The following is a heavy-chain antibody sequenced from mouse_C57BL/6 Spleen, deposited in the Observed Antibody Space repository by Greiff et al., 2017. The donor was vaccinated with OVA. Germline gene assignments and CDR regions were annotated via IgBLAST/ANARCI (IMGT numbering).Heavy chain of an antibody. CDR3: AREGDYYGSPPWFAY. CDR1: GYTFTSYW. CDR2: IDPNSGGT. V-gene: IGHV1-72*01. D-gene: IGHD1-1*01. Sequence: QVQLKQPGAELVKPGASVKLSCKASGYTFTSYWMHWVKQRPGRGLEWIGRIDPNSGGTKYNEKFKSKATLTVDKPSSTAYMQLSSLTSEDSAVYYCAREGDYYGSPPWFAYWGQGTLVTVSA. J-gene: IGHJ3*01.